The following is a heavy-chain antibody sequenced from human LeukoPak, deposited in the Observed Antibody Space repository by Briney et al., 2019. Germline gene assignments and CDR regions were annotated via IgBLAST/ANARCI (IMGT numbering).Heavy chain of an antibody. J-gene: IGHJ3*02. CDR2: SNPIFGTT. D-gene: IGHD4-17*01. Sequence: SVKVSCKASGGAFKGYAINWVRQAPGQGLEWMGGSNPIFGTTNFAPKFQGRVTIVADESTSTAYMELTSLKSEDTAVYYCARGTTVTTAVLVPNDAFDIWGQGTMVTVSS. V-gene: IGHV1-69*01. CDR3: ARGTTVTTAVLVPNDAFDI. CDR1: GGAFKGYA.